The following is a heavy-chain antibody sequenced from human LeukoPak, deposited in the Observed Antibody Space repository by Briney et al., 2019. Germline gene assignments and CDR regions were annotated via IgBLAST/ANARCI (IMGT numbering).Heavy chain of an antibody. J-gene: IGHJ4*02. Sequence: GGSLRLSCAASGFTFSSYSMNWVRQAPGKGLEWVSSISSSSSYIYYADSVKGRFTISRDNAKNSLYLQMNSLRAEDTAVYYCARDWDAALVKGYFDYWGQGTLVTVSS. CDR2: ISSSSSYI. CDR3: ARDWDAALVKGYFDY. CDR1: GFTFSSYS. D-gene: IGHD5-18*01. V-gene: IGHV3-21*01.